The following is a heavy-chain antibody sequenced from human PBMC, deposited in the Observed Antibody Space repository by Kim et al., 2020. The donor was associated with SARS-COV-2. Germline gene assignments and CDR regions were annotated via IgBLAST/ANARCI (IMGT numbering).Heavy chain of an antibody. CDR3: AKSPGYCSSTSCYNTYPVTDGMDV. J-gene: IGHJ6*02. CDR2: ISSSSSYI. CDR1: GFTFSSYS. D-gene: IGHD2-2*02. Sequence: GGSLRLSCAASGFTFSSYSMNWVRQAPGKGLEWVSSISSSSSYIYYADSVKGRFTISRDNAKNSLYLQMNSLRAEDTAVYYCAKSPGYCSSTSCYNTYPVTDGMDVWGQGTTVTVSS. V-gene: IGHV3-21*01.